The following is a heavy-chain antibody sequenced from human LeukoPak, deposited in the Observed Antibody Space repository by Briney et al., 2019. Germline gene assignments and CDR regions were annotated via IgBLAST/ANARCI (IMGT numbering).Heavy chain of an antibody. J-gene: IGHJ4*02. CDR2: MFHSGST. CDR3: ARERAVTTYYFDY. CDR1: GYSITRGYF. V-gene: IGHV4-38-2*02. Sequence: PSETLSLTCTVSGYSITRGYFWGWIRQSPGKGLEWIASMFHSGSTYYNPSLKSRVTISVDTSKNQFSLKLSSVTAADTAVYYCARERAVTTYYFDYWGQGTLVTVSS. D-gene: IGHD4-17*01.